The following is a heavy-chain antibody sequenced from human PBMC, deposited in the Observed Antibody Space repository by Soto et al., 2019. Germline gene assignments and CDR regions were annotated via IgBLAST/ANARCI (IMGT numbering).Heavy chain of an antibody. Sequence: SVKVSCKASGGSFSSYIISWVRQAPGQGLEWMGGIIPIFGTADYAQKFQGRLTITADESTSTAYMELSSLRSEDTAMYFCARAFSSIKYYFDSWGQGTLVTVSS. D-gene: IGHD2-2*01. CDR3: ARAFSSIKYYFDS. CDR2: IIPIFGTA. CDR1: GGSFSSYI. V-gene: IGHV1-69*13. J-gene: IGHJ4*02.